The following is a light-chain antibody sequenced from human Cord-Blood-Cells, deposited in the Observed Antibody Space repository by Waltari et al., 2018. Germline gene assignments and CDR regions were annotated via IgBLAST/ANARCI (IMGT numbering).Light chain of an antibody. Sequence: EIVLTQSPGTLSLPPGERATLSCRSSQSVSSSYLAWYQQEPGQAPRPLIYGASSRATGIPDRFSGSVSGTDFTLTISRLEPEDFAVYYCQQYGSSLALTFGGGTKVEIK. V-gene: IGKV3-20*01. CDR2: GAS. J-gene: IGKJ4*01. CDR1: QSVSSSY. CDR3: QQYGSSLALT.